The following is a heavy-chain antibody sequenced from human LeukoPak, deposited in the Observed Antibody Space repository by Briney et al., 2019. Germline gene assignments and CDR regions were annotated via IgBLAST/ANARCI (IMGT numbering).Heavy chain of an antibody. Sequence: ASVKVSCTASGYSFTSNYIHWVRQAPGQGLEWMGLIYPRDGSTSYAQKFQGRVTVTRDTSTSTVHMELSGLRSEDTAVYYCARDQEAFDYWGQGTLVTVSS. CDR3: ARDQEAFDY. CDR2: IYPRDGST. CDR1: GYSFTSNY. J-gene: IGHJ4*02. V-gene: IGHV1-46*01.